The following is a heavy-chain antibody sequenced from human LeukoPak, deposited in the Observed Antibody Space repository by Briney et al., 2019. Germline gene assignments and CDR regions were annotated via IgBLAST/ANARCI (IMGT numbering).Heavy chain of an antibody. CDR3: ARTDPAGYSGSYYAFDY. Sequence: SGPTLVNPTQTLTLTCTLSGFSLSTSGMCGSWIRQPPGKALEWLALIDWDDDKYYSTSLKTRLTISKDTSKNQVVLTMTNMDPADTGTYYCARTDPAGYSGSYYAFDYWGQGTLVTVSS. D-gene: IGHD1-26*01. CDR1: GFSLSTSGMC. J-gene: IGHJ4*02. V-gene: IGHV2-70*01. CDR2: IDWDDDK.